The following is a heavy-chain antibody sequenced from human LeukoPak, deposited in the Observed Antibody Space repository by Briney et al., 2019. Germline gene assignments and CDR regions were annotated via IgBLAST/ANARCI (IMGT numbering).Heavy chain of an antibody. CDR2: INHSGST. CDR3: ARGVRFLEWLCAAVGWFDP. D-gene: IGHD3-3*01. CDR1: GGSFSGYY. Sequence: PSETLSLTCAVYGGSFSGYYWSWIRQPPGKGLEWIGEINHSGSTNYNPSLKSRVTISVDTSKNQFSLKLSSVTAADTAVYYCARGVRFLEWLCAAVGWFDPWGQGTLVTVSS. V-gene: IGHV4-34*01. J-gene: IGHJ5*02.